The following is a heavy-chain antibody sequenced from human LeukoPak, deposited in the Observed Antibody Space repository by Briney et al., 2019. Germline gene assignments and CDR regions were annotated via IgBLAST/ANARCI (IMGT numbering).Heavy chain of an antibody. J-gene: IGHJ4*02. Sequence: SETLSLTCTVSGGSISSYYWSWIRQPPGKGLEWIGYIYYSGSTNYNPSLKSRVTISVDTSKNQFSLKLSSVTAADTAAYYCARALGSSWYFYMGSHYYFDYWGQGTLVTVSS. D-gene: IGHD6-13*01. CDR2: IYYSGST. CDR3: ARALGSSWYFYMGSHYYFDY. V-gene: IGHV4-59*01. CDR1: GGSISSYY.